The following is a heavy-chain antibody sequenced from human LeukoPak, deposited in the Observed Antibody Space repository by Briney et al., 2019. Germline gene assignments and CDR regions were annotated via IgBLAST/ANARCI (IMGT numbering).Heavy chain of an antibody. V-gene: IGHV3-20*04. CDR1: GFTFDDYG. CDR2: INWNGGST. D-gene: IGHD4-17*01. J-gene: IGHJ3*02. Sequence: RPGGSLRLSCAASGFTFDDYGMSWVRQAPGKGLEWVSGINWNGGSTGYADSVKGRFTISRDNSKNTLYLQMNSLRAEDTAVYYCAREQGTVTTDDAFDIWGQGTMVTVSS. CDR3: AREQGTVTTDDAFDI.